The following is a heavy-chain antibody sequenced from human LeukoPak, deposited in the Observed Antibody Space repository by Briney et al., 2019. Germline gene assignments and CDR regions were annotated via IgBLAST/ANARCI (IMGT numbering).Heavy chain of an antibody. Sequence: GGSLRLSCAASGFTFSSYWMSWVRQAPGKGLEWVANIKQDGSEKYYVDSMKGRFTISRDNSKNMIYLQMNSLRGEDSAVYYCAKINNDDDYWGQGTLVTVSS. D-gene: IGHD1/OR15-1a*01. V-gene: IGHV3-7*01. CDR3: AKINNDDDY. J-gene: IGHJ4*02. CDR2: IKQDGSEK. CDR1: GFTFSSYW.